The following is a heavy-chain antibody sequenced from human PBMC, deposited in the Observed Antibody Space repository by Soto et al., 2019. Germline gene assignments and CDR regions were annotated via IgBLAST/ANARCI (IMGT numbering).Heavy chain of an antibody. Sequence: QLQLQESGPGLVKPSETLSLTCTVSGGSISSSSYYWGWIRQPPGKGLEWIGIVYYSGTTYYIPSLKSRVSISVDTSKNQFSLRLTSVTAADTAVYYCARHSDWFGTSHVNYSDYWGQGTLVTVSS. CDR3: ARHSDWFGTSHVNYSDY. J-gene: IGHJ4*02. V-gene: IGHV4-39*01. CDR1: GGSISSSSYY. CDR2: VYYSGTT. D-gene: IGHD3-10*01.